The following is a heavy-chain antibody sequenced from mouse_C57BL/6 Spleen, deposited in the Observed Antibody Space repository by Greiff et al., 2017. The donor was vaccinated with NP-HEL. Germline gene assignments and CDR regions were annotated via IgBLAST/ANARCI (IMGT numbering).Heavy chain of an antibody. D-gene: IGHD1-1*01. CDR2: IYPRSGNT. J-gene: IGHJ3*01. Sequence: QVQLKQSGAELARPGASVKLSCKASGYTFTSYGISWVKQRTGQGLEWIGEIYPRSGNTYYNEKFKGKATLTADKSSSTAYMELRSLTSEDSAVYFCARRIPGSPWFAYWGQGTLVTVSA. CDR3: ARRIPGSPWFAY. V-gene: IGHV1-81*01. CDR1: GYTFTSYG.